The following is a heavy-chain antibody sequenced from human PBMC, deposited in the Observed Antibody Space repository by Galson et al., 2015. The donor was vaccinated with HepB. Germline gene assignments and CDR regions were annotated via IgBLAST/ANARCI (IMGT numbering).Heavy chain of an antibody. CDR2: ISWNSDTI. D-gene: IGHD4-17*01. J-gene: IGHJ3*02. Sequence: SLRLSCAASGLRFDDYAMHWVRQAPGKGLEWVSSISWNSDTIAYADSVKGRTTISRDNAKNSLVLQMNSLRVEDTALYYCVKDRGDYPPAPAFDIWGQGTMVIVSS. V-gene: IGHV3-9*01. CDR1: GLRFDDYA. CDR3: VKDRGDYPPAPAFDI.